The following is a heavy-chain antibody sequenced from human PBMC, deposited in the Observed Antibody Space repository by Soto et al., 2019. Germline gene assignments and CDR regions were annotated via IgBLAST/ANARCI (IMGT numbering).Heavy chain of an antibody. D-gene: IGHD1-26*01. V-gene: IGHV1-18*01. CDR3: ARVVGATNYYYYYYGMDV. Sequence: QVQLVQSGAEVKKPGASVKVSCKASGYTFTSYGISWVRQAPGQGLEWMGWISAYNGNTNYAQKLQGRVTMTTDTSRSTAYMELRSLRSDDTAVYYCARVVGATNYYYYYYGMDVWGQGTTVTVSS. CDR2: ISAYNGNT. J-gene: IGHJ6*02. CDR1: GYTFTSYG.